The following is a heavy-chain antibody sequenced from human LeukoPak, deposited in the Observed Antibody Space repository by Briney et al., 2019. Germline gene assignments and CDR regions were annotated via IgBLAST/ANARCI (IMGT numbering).Heavy chain of an antibody. CDR1: GFTFSGYG. CDR2: ISYDGSNK. CDR3: AKDPDGD. D-gene: IGHD4-17*01. V-gene: IGHV3-30*18. J-gene: IGHJ4*02. Sequence: GGSLRLSCAASGFTFSGYGMHWVRQAPGKGLEWVAVISYDGSNKYYADSVKGRFTISRDNSKNTLYLQMNSLRAEDTAVYYCAKDPDGDWGQGTLVTVSS.